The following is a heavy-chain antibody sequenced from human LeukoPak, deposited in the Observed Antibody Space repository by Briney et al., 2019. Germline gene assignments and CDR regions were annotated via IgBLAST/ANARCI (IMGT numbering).Heavy chain of an antibody. CDR2: IYTSGST. J-gene: IGHJ6*03. CDR1: GGSISSGSYY. V-gene: IGHV4-61*02. CDR3: ARDVRGYYYDSSGYHTTSYYYYYYMDV. D-gene: IGHD3-22*01. Sequence: KPSETLSLTCTVSGGSISSGSYYWSWIRQPAGKGLEWIGRIYTSGSTNYHPSLKSRVTISVETSKNQFSLKLSSVTAADTAVYYCARDVRGYYYDSSGYHTTSYYYYYYMDVWGKGTTVTVSS.